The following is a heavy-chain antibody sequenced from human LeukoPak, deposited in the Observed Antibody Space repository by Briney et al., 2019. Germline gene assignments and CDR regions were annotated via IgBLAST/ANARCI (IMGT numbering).Heavy chain of an antibody. D-gene: IGHD6-19*01. V-gene: IGHV1-2*06. Sequence: GASVKVSCKASGYTFIDYYIHWVRQAPGQGLEWMGRINPNSGGTSYAQKFQDRVTMTRDASISTAYMELSRLRSDDTAVYYGARDLAGYSSGWYYFDYWGQGTLVTVSS. CDR1: GYTFIDYY. CDR3: ARDLAGYSSGWYYFDY. J-gene: IGHJ4*02. CDR2: INPNSGGT.